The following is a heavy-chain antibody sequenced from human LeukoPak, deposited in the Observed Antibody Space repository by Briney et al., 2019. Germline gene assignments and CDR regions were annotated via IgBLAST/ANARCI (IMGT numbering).Heavy chain of an antibody. CDR2: ISSSGSTI. V-gene: IGHV3-48*03. D-gene: IGHD6-13*01. Sequence: PGGSLRLSCAASGSTFSSYEMNWVRQAPGKGLEWVSYISSSGSTIYYADSVKGRFTISRDNAENSLYLQMNSLRAEDTAVYYCARDHSSWSYYFDYWGQGTLVTVSS. CDR1: GSTFSSYE. CDR3: ARDHSSWSYYFDY. J-gene: IGHJ4*02.